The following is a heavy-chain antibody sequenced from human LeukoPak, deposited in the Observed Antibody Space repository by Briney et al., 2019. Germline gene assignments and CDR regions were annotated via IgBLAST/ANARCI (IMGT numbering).Heavy chain of an antibody. CDR2: ISWNSGSI. D-gene: IGHD1-1*01. J-gene: IGHJ4*02. CDR3: ASLNNDDY. Sequence: GGSLRLSCAASGFTFSSYSMSWVRQAPGKGLEWVSGISWNSGSIGYADSVKGRFTISRDNAKNSLYLQMNSLGVEDTAVYYCASLNNDDYWGQGTLVTVPS. CDR1: GFTFSSYS. V-gene: IGHV3-20*04.